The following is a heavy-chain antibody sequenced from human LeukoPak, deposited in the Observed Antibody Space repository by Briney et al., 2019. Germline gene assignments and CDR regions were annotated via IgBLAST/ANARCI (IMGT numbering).Heavy chain of an antibody. V-gene: IGHV4-31*03. Sequence: SETLSLTCTVSGGSISSGGYYWSWIRQHPGKGLGWIGYIYYSGSTYYNPSLKSRVTTSVDTSKNQFSLKLSSVTAADTAVYYCVRDRLGYCSSTSCTYYYYGMDVWGQGTTVTVSS. J-gene: IGHJ6*02. CDR3: VRDRLGYCSSTSCTYYYYGMDV. D-gene: IGHD2-2*01. CDR1: GGSISSGGYY. CDR2: IYYSGST.